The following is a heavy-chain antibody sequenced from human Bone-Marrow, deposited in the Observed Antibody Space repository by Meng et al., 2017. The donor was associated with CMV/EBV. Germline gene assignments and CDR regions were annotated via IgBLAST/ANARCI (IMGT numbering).Heavy chain of an antibody. J-gene: IGHJ6*02. D-gene: IGHD4-11*01. V-gene: IGHV4-59*11. CDR2: IYYSGST. Sequence: GSLRLSCIVSGGSISRHYWTWIRQPPGKGLEYIGYIYYSGSTNYNPSLKSRVTISVDTSKNQFSLKLSSVTAADTAVYYCAREKVNYGMDVWGQGTTVTVSS. CDR3: AREKVNYGMDV. CDR1: GGSISRHY.